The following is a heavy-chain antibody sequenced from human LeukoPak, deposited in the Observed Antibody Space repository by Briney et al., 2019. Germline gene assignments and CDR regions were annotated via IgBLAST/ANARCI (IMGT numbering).Heavy chain of an antibody. J-gene: IGHJ4*02. CDR1: GFTFSSYG. D-gene: IGHD3-3*01. V-gene: IGHV3-7*03. CDR2: MNRDGSEK. CDR3: ARGIEEWLYLYY. Sequence: GGSLRLSCAASGFTFSSYGMHWVRQAPGKGLEYVATMNRDGSEKYYVDSVKGRFTISRDNSKNSLYLQMDSLRAEDTAVYYCARGIEEWLYLYYWGQGALVTVAS.